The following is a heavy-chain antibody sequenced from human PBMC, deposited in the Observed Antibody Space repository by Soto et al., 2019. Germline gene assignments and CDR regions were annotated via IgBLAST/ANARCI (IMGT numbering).Heavy chain of an antibody. J-gene: IGHJ6*02. CDR2: IIPIFGTA. V-gene: IGHV1-69*01. Sequence: QVQLVQSGAEVKKPGSSVKVSCKASGGTFSSYAISWVRQAPGQGLEWMGGIIPIFGTANYAQKFQGRVTSTADESTSTAYMELSSLRSADTAVYYCASGRYCSGGSCRLNYYYGMDVWGQGTTVTVSS. D-gene: IGHD2-15*01. CDR1: GGTFSSYA. CDR3: ASGRYCSGGSCRLNYYYGMDV.